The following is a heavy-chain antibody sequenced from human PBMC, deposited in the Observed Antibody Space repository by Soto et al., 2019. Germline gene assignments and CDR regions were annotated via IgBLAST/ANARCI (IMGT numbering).Heavy chain of an antibody. CDR1: GFTFSRHG. V-gene: IGHV3-33*01. Sequence: QVQLVESGGGVVQPGRSLRLSCAASGFTFSRHGMHWVRQAPGKGLEWVALIWYDGSYKNYADSVKGRFTISRDNSKNTLDLQMNSLRAEDTALYYCARDVNDYGDLGLDYWGQGTLVTVSS. CDR3: ARDVNDYGDLGLDY. J-gene: IGHJ4*02. D-gene: IGHD4-17*01. CDR2: IWYDGSYK.